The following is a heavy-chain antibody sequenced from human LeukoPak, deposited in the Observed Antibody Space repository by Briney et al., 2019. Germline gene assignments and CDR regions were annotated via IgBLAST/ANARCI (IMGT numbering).Heavy chain of an antibody. D-gene: IGHD2-15*01. Sequence: SETLSLTCIVSGGSISSYYWSWIRQPPGKGLEWIGYIYYSGSTNYNPSLRSRVTISVDTSKNQFSLKLSSVTAADTAVYYCARLKALRGSYYYGMDVWGQGTTVTVSS. V-gene: IGHV4-59*08. CDR3: ARLKALRGSYYYGMDV. J-gene: IGHJ6*02. CDR2: IYYSGST. CDR1: GGSISSYY.